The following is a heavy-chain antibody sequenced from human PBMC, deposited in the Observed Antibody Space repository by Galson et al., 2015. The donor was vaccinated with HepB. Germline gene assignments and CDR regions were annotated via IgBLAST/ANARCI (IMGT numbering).Heavy chain of an antibody. CDR2: IYYSGST. CDR3: ASAYCSGGSCYSGSPGWFDY. D-gene: IGHD2-15*01. J-gene: IGHJ5*01. CDR1: GGSISSSSYY. Sequence: ETLSLTCTVSGGSISSSSYYWGWIRQPPGKGLEWIGSIYYSGSTYYNPSLKSRVTISVDTSKNQFSLKLSSVTAADTAVYYCASAYCSGGSCYSGSPGWFDYWGQGTLVTVSS. V-gene: IGHV4-39*01.